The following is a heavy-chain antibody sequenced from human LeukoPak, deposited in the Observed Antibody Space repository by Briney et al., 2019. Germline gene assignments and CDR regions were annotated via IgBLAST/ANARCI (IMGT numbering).Heavy chain of an antibody. V-gene: IGHV3-7*01. J-gene: IGHJ6*03. D-gene: IGHD2-2*01. CDR2: IKQDGSEK. Sequence: PGGSLRLSCAASGFTFSSYWMSWVRQAPGKGLEWVANIKQDGSEKYYVDSVKGRFTISRDNAKNSLYLQMNSLRAEDTAVYYCSREEQDWRVPAAIPASYYYYYVYVWGKGTTVSVSS. CDR1: GFTFSSYW. CDR3: SREEQDWRVPAAIPASYYYYYVYV.